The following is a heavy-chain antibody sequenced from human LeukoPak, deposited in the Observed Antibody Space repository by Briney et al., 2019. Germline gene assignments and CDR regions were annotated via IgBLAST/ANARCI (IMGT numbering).Heavy chain of an antibody. D-gene: IGHD3-22*01. Sequence: ASVKVSCKASGYTLTELSMHWVRQAPGKGLEWMGGFDPEDGETIYAQKFQGRVTMTEDTSTDTAYMELSSLRSEDTAVYYCATAHYDSSGYYMCYFDYWGQGTLVTVSS. CDR3: ATAHYDSSGYYMCYFDY. CDR1: GYTLTELS. CDR2: FDPEDGET. V-gene: IGHV1-24*01. J-gene: IGHJ4*02.